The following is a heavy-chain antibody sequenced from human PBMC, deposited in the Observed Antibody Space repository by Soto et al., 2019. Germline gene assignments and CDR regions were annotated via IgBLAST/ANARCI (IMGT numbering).Heavy chain of an antibody. CDR3: VRDGGDCGYRLTYHYYMGLDV. CDR2: INIGSGRT. Sequence: QVQLVQSGAEEKQPGASVRVSCKTSGYDFSSYAMHWVRQAPGQRLEWMGGINIGSGRTEYSQNLQDRITITRDTSASTVYMDLSSLKSEDTSVYFCVRDGGDCGYRLTYHYYMGLDVWGQGTTVTVSS. D-gene: IGHD2-21*02. CDR1: GYDFSSYA. J-gene: IGHJ6*02. V-gene: IGHV1-3*05.